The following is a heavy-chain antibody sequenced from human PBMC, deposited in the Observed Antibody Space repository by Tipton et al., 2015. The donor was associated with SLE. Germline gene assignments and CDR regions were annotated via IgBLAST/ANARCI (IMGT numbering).Heavy chain of an antibody. CDR2: INPSSGGT. CDR1: GYIFSGYY. Sequence: QSGAEVKKPGASVKVSCKASGYIFSGYYIHWVRQAPGQGPEWMGWINPSSGGTNYARKFQGRVTMTRDTSITTAYMELSRLTSDDTAIYYCAKTGFLEYDHWGQGTLVTVSS. CDR3: AKTGFLEYDH. J-gene: IGHJ1*01. V-gene: IGHV1-2*02. D-gene: IGHD3-3*01.